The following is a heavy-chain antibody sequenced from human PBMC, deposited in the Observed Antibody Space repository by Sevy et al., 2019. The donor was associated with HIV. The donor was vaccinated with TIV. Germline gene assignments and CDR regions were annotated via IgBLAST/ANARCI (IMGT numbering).Heavy chain of an antibody. D-gene: IGHD2-2*01. Sequence: GGSLRLSCAASGFTFSNYAMSWVRQAPGKGLEWVSSISRSGSSTDDADSVKGRFTISRDNSMNTLYLQMNSLRAEDTAVYYCAKVDVVVPVADYGLDAWGQWTTVTVSS. CDR1: GFTFSNYA. J-gene: IGHJ6*02. CDR2: ISRSGSST. V-gene: IGHV3-23*01. CDR3: AKVDVVVPVADYGLDA.